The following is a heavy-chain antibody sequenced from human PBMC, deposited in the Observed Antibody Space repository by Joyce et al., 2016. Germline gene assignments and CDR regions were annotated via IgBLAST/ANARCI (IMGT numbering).Heavy chain of an antibody. CDR2: LIPVFVTP. CDR1: GGSFGAQT. J-gene: IGHJ3*01. Sequence: QVHLVQSGAEVKMPGYSVKVSCTASGGSFGAQTFNWVRQTPGQGLEWMEGLIPVFVTPHYAQKFQGTVSITADTGTSTVCIEVRSLTSDDTAMYYCASGVAGYCSSSTCPRPLDVWGQGTMVIVS. V-gene: IGHV1-69*14. CDR3: ASGVAGYCSSSTCPRPLDV. D-gene: IGHD2-2*01.